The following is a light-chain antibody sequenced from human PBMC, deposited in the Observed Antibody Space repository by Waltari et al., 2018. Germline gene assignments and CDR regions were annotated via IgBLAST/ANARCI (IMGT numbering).Light chain of an antibody. V-gene: IGKV3-20*01. CDR3: QQYTHSRT. Sequence: EIVLMQSPGTLSLSPGERATLSCRASQSVTSNYLAWYQQKPGLAPRLLIYGASNRATGIPDRFSGSGPGTDFTLTISRLEPEDFAMYYCQQYTHSRTFGQGTKVEIK. CDR1: QSVTSNY. CDR2: GAS. J-gene: IGKJ1*01.